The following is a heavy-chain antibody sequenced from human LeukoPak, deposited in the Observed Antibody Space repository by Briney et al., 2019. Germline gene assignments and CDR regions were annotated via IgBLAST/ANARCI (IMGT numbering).Heavy chain of an antibody. V-gene: IGHV3-7*01. J-gene: IGHJ4*02. D-gene: IGHD2-2*01. CDR3: ARSYCSSTNCYGLDYFDY. Sequence: GGSLRLSCAASGFTFNYYWLTWVRQAPGKGLEWVANIQQDGSEKYYVDSVKGRFIISRDNAKNSLYLQMNSLRAEDTAVYYCARSYCSSTNCYGLDYFDYWGQGTLVTVSS. CDR2: IQQDGSEK. CDR1: GFTFNYYW.